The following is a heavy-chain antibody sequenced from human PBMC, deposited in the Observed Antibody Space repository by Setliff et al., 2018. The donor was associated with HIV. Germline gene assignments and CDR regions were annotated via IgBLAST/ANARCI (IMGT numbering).Heavy chain of an antibody. D-gene: IGHD3-22*01. CDR3: ARQGAGYYYDSSEYYTGNGFDF. V-gene: IGHV4-30-4*08. CDR2: IYYSGST. Sequence: SETLSLTCTVSGGSISSGDYYWSWIRQPPGKGLEWLGYIYYSGSTYYNPSLRSRVTISLDTSKNQFSLKLSSVTAADTAVYYCARQGAGYYYDSSEYYTGNGFDFWGQGTLVTVS. CDR1: GGSISSGDYY. J-gene: IGHJ3*01.